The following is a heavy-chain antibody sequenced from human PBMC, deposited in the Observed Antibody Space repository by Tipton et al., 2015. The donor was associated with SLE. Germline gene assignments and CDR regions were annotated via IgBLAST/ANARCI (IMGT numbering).Heavy chain of an antibody. Sequence: QLVQSGAEVKKPGASVKVSCEASGYTFSSYGISWVRQAPGQGLEWMGWISAYNGNTYYTEKFQDRITLTTDTSTSTAYMELRSLRSDDTAVYYCAKDGRMAADAFDYWGQGTLVTVSS. J-gene: IGHJ4*02. CDR3: AKDGRMAADAFDY. V-gene: IGHV1-18*01. CDR1: GYTFSSYG. CDR2: ISAYNGNT. D-gene: IGHD6-25*01.